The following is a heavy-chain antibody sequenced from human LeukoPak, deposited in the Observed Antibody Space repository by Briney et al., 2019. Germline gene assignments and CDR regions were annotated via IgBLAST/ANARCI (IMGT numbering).Heavy chain of an antibody. D-gene: IGHD3-10*01. CDR2: MNPNSGNT. J-gene: IGHJ4*02. CDR3: ARADNYGSGSY. CDR1: GYTFTGYY. V-gene: IGHV1-8*03. Sequence: VASVKVSCKASGYTFTGYYMHWVRQAPGQGLEWMGWMNPNSGNTGYAQKFQGRVTITRNTSISTAYMELSRLTSDDTAVYYCARADNYGSGSYWGQGTLVTVSS.